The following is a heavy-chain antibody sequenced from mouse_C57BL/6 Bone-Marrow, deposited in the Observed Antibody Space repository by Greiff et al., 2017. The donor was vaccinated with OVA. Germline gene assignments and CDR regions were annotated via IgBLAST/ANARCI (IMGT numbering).Heavy chain of an antibody. CDR2: ISYDGSN. Sequence: EVQVVESGPGLVKPSQSLSLTCSVTGYSITSGYYWNWIRQFPGNKLEWMGYISYDGSNNYNPSLKNRISITRDTSKNQFFLKLNSVTTEDTATYYCAREGNFVWYFDVWGTGTTVTVSS. J-gene: IGHJ1*03. D-gene: IGHD2-1*01. V-gene: IGHV3-6*01. CDR3: AREGNFVWYFDV. CDR1: GYSITSGYY.